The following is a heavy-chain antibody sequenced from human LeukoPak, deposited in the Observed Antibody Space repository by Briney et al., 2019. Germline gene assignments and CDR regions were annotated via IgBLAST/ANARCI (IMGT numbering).Heavy chain of an antibody. Sequence: SETLSLTCTVSGGSISSYYWSWIRQPPGKGLEWIGYIYYSGSTYYNPSLKSRVTISVDTSKNQFSLKLSSVTAADTAMYYCATGYYYYYMDVWGKGTTVTISS. CDR2: IYYSGST. CDR1: GGSISSYY. J-gene: IGHJ6*03. V-gene: IGHV4-59*04. D-gene: IGHD1-14*01. CDR3: ATGYYYYYMDV.